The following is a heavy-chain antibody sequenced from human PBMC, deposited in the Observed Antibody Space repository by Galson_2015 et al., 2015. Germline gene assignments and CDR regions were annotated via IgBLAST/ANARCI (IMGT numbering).Heavy chain of an antibody. D-gene: IGHD3-10*01. CDR3: ARDRTILWFGELSGYFDY. CDR1: GYTFSSYS. Sequence: SLRLSCAASGYTFSSYSMNWVRQAPGKGLEWVSYISSSSSTIYYADSVKGRFTISRDNAKNSLYLRMNSLRDEDTAVYYCARDRTILWFGELSGYFDYWGQGTLVTVSS. J-gene: IGHJ4*02. V-gene: IGHV3-48*02. CDR2: ISSSSSTI.